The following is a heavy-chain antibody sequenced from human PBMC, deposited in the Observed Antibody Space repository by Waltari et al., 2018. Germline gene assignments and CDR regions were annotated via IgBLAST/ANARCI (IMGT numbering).Heavy chain of an antibody. D-gene: IGHD1-1*01. CDR1: GGSISSSSYY. J-gene: IGHJ2*01. CDR2: IYYSVIT. V-gene: IGHV4-39*07. CDR3: ATRYRYACCYFGF. Sequence: QLQLQESGPGLVKPSETLSLTCTVSGGSISSSSYYWGWIRQPPGKGLEWIGSIYYSVITSYNPSLNLRFTLSVRTSELQSSLQPGSVAAADTAVYYLATRYRYACCYFGFWGGGTVVTVSS.